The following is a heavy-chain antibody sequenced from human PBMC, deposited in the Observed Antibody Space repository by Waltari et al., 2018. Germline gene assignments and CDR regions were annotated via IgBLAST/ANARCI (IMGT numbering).Heavy chain of an antibody. CDR3: SAYDTYDYDLGNSLHI. Sequence: EVQLVESGGGLVKPGGSLRLSCTASGFTSINARMSWVRQAPGKGLEGVGHSKSRVDGQTIEYAAPVKGRFTISRDDSKDALYLQMNSLKIEDTAVYFCSAYDTYDYDLGNSLHIWGQGTMVTVS. CDR1: GFTSINAR. D-gene: IGHD3-10*01. V-gene: IGHV3-15*01. J-gene: IGHJ3*02. CDR2: SKSRVDGQTI.